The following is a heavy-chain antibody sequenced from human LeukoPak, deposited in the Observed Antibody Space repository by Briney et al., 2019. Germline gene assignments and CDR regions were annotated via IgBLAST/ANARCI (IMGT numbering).Heavy chain of an antibody. CDR3: PRDYFAMVRGVGPLVSY. Sequence: ASVKVSCKASGYTFTGYYMHWVRQAPGQGLEWMGRINPNSGGTNYAQKFQGRVTMTRDTSISTAYMELSRLRSDDTAVYYCPRDYFAMVRGVGPLVSYWGQGTLVTVSS. CDR1: GYTFTGYY. J-gene: IGHJ4*02. CDR2: INPNSGGT. D-gene: IGHD3-10*01. V-gene: IGHV1-2*06.